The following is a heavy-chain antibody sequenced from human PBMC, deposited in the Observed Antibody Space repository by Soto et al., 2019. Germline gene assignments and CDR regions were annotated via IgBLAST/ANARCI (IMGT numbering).Heavy chain of an antibody. CDR2: INHSGST. V-gene: IGHV4-34*01. CDR3: ARGPSYSGYVSDY. D-gene: IGHD5-12*01. Sequence: QVQLHQWGAGLLKPSETLSLTCAVYGGSFSGYYWSWIRQPPGKGLEWIGEINHSGSTNYNPSLKSRVTLSVDTSKNQFSQKLSSVTAADTAVYYCARGPSYSGYVSDYWGQGTLVTVSS. CDR1: GGSFSGYY. J-gene: IGHJ4*02.